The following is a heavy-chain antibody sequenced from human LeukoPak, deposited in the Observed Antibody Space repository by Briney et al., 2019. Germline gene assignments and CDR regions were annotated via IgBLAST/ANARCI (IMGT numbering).Heavy chain of an antibody. CDR1: GFTFGNYW. CDR2: IKQDGGEK. J-gene: IGHJ4*02. D-gene: IGHD3-10*01. V-gene: IGHV3-7*01. Sequence: GGSLRLPCAASGFTFGNYWMIWVRQAPGKGLEWVASIKQDGGEKQYVASVRGRFTISRDNPKSVLDLQMNSLTAEDTAVYYCAKDMHYFQSDYWGQGTLVTVSS. CDR3: AKDMHYFQSDY.